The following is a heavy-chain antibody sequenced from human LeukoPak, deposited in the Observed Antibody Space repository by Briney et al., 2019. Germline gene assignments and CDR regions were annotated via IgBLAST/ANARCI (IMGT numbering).Heavy chain of an antibody. D-gene: IGHD1-26*01. CDR3: AKRGPGSYYSLDY. CDR1: GFTFSSYA. V-gene: IGHV3-23*01. Sequence: GGSLRLSCAASGFTFSSYAMNWVRQAPGKGLEWVSAISGSGGSTYYADSVKGRLTISRDNSKNTLYLQMNSLRAEDTAVYYCAKRGPGSYYSLDYWGQGTLVTVSS. J-gene: IGHJ4*02. CDR2: ISGSGGST.